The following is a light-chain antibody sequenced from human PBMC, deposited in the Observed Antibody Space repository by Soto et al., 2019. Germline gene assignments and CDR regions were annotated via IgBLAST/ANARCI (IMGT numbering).Light chain of an antibody. Sequence: QSALTQPRSVSGSPGQSVTISCTGTSSDVGGYNYVSWYQQHPGKAPKLMIYDVSKRPSGVPDRFSGSKSGNTASLTISGLQAEYEADYYCCSSAGTSTSVVGGGTKLTVL. V-gene: IGLV2-11*01. J-gene: IGLJ3*02. CDR3: CSSAGTSTSV. CDR2: DVS. CDR1: SSDVGGYNY.